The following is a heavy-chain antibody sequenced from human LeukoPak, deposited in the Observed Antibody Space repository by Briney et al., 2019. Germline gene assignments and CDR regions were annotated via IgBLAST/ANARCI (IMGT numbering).Heavy chain of an antibody. CDR2: ISWDGGST. CDR1: GFTFDDYA. Sequence: PGGSLRLSCAASGFTFDDYAMHWVRQAPGKGLEWVSLISWDGGSTYYADSVKGRFTISRDNAKNSLYLQMNSLRAEDTAVYYCARAGYYGSGSYYDFGYWGQGTLVTVSS. J-gene: IGHJ4*02. D-gene: IGHD3-10*01. V-gene: IGHV3-43D*03. CDR3: ARAGYYGSGSYYDFGY.